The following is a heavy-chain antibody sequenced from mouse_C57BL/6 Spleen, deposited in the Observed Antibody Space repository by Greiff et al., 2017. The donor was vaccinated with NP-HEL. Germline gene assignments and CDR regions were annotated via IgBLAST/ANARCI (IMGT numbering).Heavy chain of an antibody. Sequence: VQLQQSGAELVRPGASVKLSCTASGFNIKDYYMHWVKQRPEQGLEWIGRIDPEDGDTEYAPKFQGKATMTADTSSNTAYLQLSSLTSEDTAVYYCTTYYYGSPWFAYWGQGTLVTVSA. CDR3: TTYYYGSPWFAY. V-gene: IGHV14-1*01. J-gene: IGHJ3*01. CDR1: GFNIKDYY. CDR2: IDPEDGDT. D-gene: IGHD1-1*01.